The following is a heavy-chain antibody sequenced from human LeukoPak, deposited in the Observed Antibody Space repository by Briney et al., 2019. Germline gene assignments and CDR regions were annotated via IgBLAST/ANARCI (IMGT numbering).Heavy chain of an antibody. Sequence: SQTLSLTCAISGDSVSSNSAAWNWIRQSPSRGLEWLGRTYYRAKWYNDYAVSVRSRITINPETSKNQFSLQLNSVTPEDTAVYYCARDRPSSATGHFDYWGQGTLVTVSS. V-gene: IGHV6-1*01. J-gene: IGHJ4*02. CDR3: ARDRPSSATGHFDY. D-gene: IGHD1-14*01. CDR1: GDSVSSNSAA. CDR2: TYYRAKWYN.